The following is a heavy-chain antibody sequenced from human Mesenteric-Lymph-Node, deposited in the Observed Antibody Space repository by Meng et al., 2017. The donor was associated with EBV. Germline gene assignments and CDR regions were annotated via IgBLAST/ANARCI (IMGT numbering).Heavy chain of an antibody. CDR3: ARDDDSSTGSPGYFDS. V-gene: IGHV4-39*07. J-gene: IGHJ4*02. CDR2: IYYSALT. Sequence: HLHLQESGPGLVKLSETLSLTCNVSGASIGSTSYYWAWIRQPPGKGLQWIGSIYYSALTHYNPSLKSRATMSIDTSRNQFSLKLNSVTAADTATYYCARDDDSSTGSPGYFDSWGQGTLVTVSS. D-gene: IGHD3-22*01. CDR1: GASIGSTSYY.